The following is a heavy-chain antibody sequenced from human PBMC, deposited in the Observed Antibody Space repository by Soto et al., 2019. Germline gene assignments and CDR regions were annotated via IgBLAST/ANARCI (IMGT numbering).Heavy chain of an antibody. Sequence: GESLKISCEGSGDSVTSYWIGWVRQMPGKGLEWMGIIYPGDSDTRYSPSFQGQVTISADKSISTAYLQWSSLKAADTAIYYCAASFLAVAGPDYFDDWGPGTLVTVSS. CDR2: IYPGDSDT. D-gene: IGHD6-19*01. V-gene: IGHV5-51*01. CDR1: GDSVTSYW. J-gene: IGHJ4*02. CDR3: AASFLAVAGPDYFDD.